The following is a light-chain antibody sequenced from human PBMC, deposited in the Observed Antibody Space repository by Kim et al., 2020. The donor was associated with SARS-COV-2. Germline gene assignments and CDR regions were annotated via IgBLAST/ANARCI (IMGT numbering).Light chain of an antibody. V-gene: IGLV2-8*01. CDR3: SSYTTSNDFV. J-gene: IGLJ1*01. CDR1: SSDVGYYNF. Sequence: QSALTQPPSASGSPGQSVTISCTGTSSDVGYYNFVSWYQQHPGKAPKIMIYEVNKRPSGVPDRFSGSKSGNTASLTVSGLQAEDEADYYCSSYTTSNDFVFGTGTKVTVL. CDR2: EVN.